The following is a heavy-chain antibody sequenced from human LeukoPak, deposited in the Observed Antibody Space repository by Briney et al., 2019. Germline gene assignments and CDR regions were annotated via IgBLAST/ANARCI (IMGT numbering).Heavy chain of an antibody. J-gene: IGHJ6*03. CDR2: IYPGDSNT. D-gene: IGHD4-17*01. CDR3: AKHALTVTTGNYYYYMDV. Sequence: GDPLNSSFKSSGYTFSNYWIGGVRQMPGKGLEGSGIIYPGDSNTRYSASFQGQVTISADKSISTAYLQWSSLKASDTAMYYCAKHALTVTTGNYYYYMDVWGKGTTVTVSS. V-gene: IGHV5-51*01. CDR1: GYTFSNYW.